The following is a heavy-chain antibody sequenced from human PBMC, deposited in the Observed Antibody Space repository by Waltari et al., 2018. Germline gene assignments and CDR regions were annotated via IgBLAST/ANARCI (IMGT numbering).Heavy chain of an antibody. J-gene: IGHJ1*01. CDR3: ARGTGHFASNGRTAESLQD. D-gene: IGHD5-18*01. CDR2: ISTGGNT. V-gene: IGHV4-61*02. Sequence: QVQLQESGPGLVKPLQTLSLTCTVSGASLTRGTYYWCWIRQAAGKGPECIGRISTGGNTTYTPSLRDRVTISVDTSTSQFSLKLTSVPAADTAVYYCARGTGHFASNGRTAESLQDWGQGTPVTVSS. CDR1: GASLTRGTYY.